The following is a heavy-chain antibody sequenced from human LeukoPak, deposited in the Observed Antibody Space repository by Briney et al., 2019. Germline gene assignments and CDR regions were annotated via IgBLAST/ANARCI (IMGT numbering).Heavy chain of an antibody. V-gene: IGHV3-20*04. Sequence: GGSLRLSCAASGFTFSSYFMSWVRQAPGKGLEWVSGIIWNGGSRGYADSVKGRFTISRDNARNSLYLQMNSLGAEDTALYYCAKDIHIGHGSGWPESWGQGTLVTVSS. J-gene: IGHJ5*02. CDR3: AKDIHIGHGSGWPES. D-gene: IGHD6-19*01. CDR2: IIWNGGSR. CDR1: GFTFSSYF.